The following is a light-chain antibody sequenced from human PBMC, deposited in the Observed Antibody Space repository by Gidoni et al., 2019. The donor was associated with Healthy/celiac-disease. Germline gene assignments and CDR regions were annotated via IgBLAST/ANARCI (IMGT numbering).Light chain of an antibody. Sequence: QSVLTQPPSASGTPGQGVTISCSGSSSNIGSNYVYWYQQLPGTAPKLLIYRNNQRPSGVPDRFSGSKSGTSASLAISGLRSEDEADYYCAAWDDSLNNYVFGTGTKVTVL. CDR1: SSNIGSNY. V-gene: IGLV1-47*01. CDR3: AAWDDSLNNYV. J-gene: IGLJ1*01. CDR2: RNN.